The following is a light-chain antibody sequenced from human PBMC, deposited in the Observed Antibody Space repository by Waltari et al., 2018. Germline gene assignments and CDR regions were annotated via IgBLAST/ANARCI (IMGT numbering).Light chain of an antibody. CDR3: SSQSSNDVVL. CDR2: DVS. J-gene: IGLJ2*01. CDR1: SPVVGVYTA. Sequence: QSALTQPASVSGSPGQSVTVFCAGTSPVVGVYTAVVWYQEHPGTAPRVIIYDVSYRPSGVSDRFSGSKSGNTASLTISGLQAEDEADYYCSSQSSNDVVLFGGGTKLTVL. V-gene: IGLV2-14*01.